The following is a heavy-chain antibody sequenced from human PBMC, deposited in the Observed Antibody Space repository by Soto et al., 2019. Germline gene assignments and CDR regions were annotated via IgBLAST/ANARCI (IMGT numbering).Heavy chain of an antibody. CDR1: GFTFSSYG. V-gene: IGHV3-30*03. CDR3: AARGGIPLDIYYYGMDV. CDR2: ISYDGSNK. J-gene: IGHJ6*02. Sequence: QVQLVESGGGVVQPGRSLRLSCAASGFTFSSYGMHWVRQAPGKGLEWVAVISYDGSNKYYADSVKGRFTISRDNSKNTLYLQMNSLRAEDTAVYYCAARGGIPLDIYYYGMDVWGQGTTVTVSS. D-gene: IGHD2-15*01.